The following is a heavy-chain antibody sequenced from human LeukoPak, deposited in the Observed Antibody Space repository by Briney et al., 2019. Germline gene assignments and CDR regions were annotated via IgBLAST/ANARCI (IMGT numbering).Heavy chain of an antibody. J-gene: IGHJ5*02. V-gene: IGHV4-34*01. CDR2: INHSGST. Sequence: SETLSLTCAVYGGSFSGYYWSWIRQPPGKGLEWIGEINHSGSTNYNPSLKSRVTISVDTSKNQFSLKLSSVTAADTAVYYCARHRAVRGHTNFRAFDPWGQGTLVTVSS. D-gene: IGHD3-10*01. CDR1: GGSFSGYY. CDR3: ARHRAVRGHTNFRAFDP.